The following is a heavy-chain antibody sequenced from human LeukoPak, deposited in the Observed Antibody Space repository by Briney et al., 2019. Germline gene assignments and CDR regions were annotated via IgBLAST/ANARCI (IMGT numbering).Heavy chain of an antibody. J-gene: IGHJ5*02. CDR2: INPNSGGT. CDR3: ARESYPTSSWGHNWFDP. Sequence: ASVKVSCKASGYTFTGYYMHWVRQAPGQGLEWMGWINPNSGGTNYAQKFQGRVTMTRDTSISTAYMELSRLRSDDTAVYYCARESYPTSSWGHNWFDPWGQGTLVTVSS. V-gene: IGHV1-2*02. CDR1: GYTFTGYY. D-gene: IGHD7-27*01.